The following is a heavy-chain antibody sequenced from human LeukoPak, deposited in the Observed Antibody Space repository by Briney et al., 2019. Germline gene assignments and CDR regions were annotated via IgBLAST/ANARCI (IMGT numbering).Heavy chain of an antibody. CDR2: VIPILGIA. V-gene: IGHV1-69*02. D-gene: IGHD6-6*01. CDR1: GGTFSSYT. J-gene: IGHJ4*02. Sequence: EASVKVSCKASGGTFSSYTISWVGQAPGQGLEWMGRVIPILGIANYAQKFQGRVTITADKSTSTAYMELSSLRSEDTAVYYCARGSSSWYFDYWGQGTLVTVAS. CDR3: ARGSSSWYFDY.